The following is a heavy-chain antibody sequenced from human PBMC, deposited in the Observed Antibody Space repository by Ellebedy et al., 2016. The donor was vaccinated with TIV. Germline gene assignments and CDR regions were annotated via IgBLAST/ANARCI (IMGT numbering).Heavy chain of an antibody. CDR2: ISAYNGNT. D-gene: IGHD3-3*01. CDR1: GYTFTSYG. CDR3: ARTYSGGYDFWSGYYTLVDY. V-gene: IGHV1-18*01. J-gene: IGHJ4*02. Sequence: ASVKVSCKASGYTFTSYGISWARQAPGQGLEWMGWISAYNGNTNYAQKLQDRVTMTTDTSTSTAYMELRSLRSDDTAVYYCARTYSGGYDFWSGYYTLVDYWGQGTLVTVSS.